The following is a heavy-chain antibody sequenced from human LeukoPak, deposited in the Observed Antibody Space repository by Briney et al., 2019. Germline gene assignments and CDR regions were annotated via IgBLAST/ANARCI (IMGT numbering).Heavy chain of an antibody. D-gene: IGHD6-13*01. CDR2: IYYSGST. CDR3: ARDSIGISAVGTN. V-gene: IGHV4-59*12. J-gene: IGHJ4*02. CDR1: GGSISSYY. Sequence: KPSETLSLTCTVSGGSISSYYWSWIRQPPGKGLEWIGYIYYSGSTNYNPSLKSRVTISVDTSKNQFSLKLTSVTAADTAMYYCARDSIGISAVGTNWGQGTLVTVSS.